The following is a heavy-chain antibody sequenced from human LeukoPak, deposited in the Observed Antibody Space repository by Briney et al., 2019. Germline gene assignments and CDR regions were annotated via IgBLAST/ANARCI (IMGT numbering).Heavy chain of an antibody. Sequence: PSETLSLTCTVSGGSISSSSYYWGWIRQPPGKGLEWIGSIYHSGSTYYNPSLKSRVTISVDTSKNQFSLNLGSVTAADTAVYYCAPQFYYYDDSGQNILDYWGQGTLVTVSS. D-gene: IGHD3-22*01. CDR3: APQFYYYDDSGQNILDY. J-gene: IGHJ4*02. V-gene: IGHV4-39*07. CDR2: IYHSGST. CDR1: GGSISSSSYY.